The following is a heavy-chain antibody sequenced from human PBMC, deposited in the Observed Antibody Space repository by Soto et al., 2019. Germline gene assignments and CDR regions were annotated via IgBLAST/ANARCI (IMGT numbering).Heavy chain of an antibody. CDR1: GGTFSSYA. Sequence: SVKVSCKASGGTFSSYAISWVRQAPGQGLEWMGGIIPIFGTANYAQKFQGRVTITADESTSTAYMELSSLRSEDTAVYYCAKAGGITIFGVVNAFDIWGQGTMVTVSS. V-gene: IGHV1-69*13. J-gene: IGHJ3*02. CDR2: IIPIFGTA. D-gene: IGHD3-3*01. CDR3: AKAGGITIFGVVNAFDI.